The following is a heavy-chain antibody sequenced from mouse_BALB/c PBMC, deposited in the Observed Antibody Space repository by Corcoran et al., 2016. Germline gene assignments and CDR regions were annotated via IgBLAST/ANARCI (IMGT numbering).Heavy chain of an antibody. CDR2: INPNNGGT. J-gene: IGHJ1*01. D-gene: IGHD2-2*01. CDR3: ARGVGLDV. Sequence: EVQLHQSGPELMNPGASVKISCKASGYTFTEYTMHRAKQSPGKSLELIGGINPNNGGTSYNQKFKGKATLTVDKSSSTAYMVLRSLTLEDSAVYCCARGVGLDVWGAVTTVTVSS. V-gene: IGHV1-22*01. CDR1: GYTFTEYT.